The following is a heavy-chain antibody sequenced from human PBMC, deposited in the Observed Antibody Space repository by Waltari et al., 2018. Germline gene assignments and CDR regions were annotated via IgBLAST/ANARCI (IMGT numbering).Heavy chain of an antibody. D-gene: IGHD6-13*01. Sequence: EVQLVETGGGLIQPGGSLRLSCAASGFTVTSTYLSWVRQPPGKGLELVSIIFSGTRTYYPDSVKGRFTISRDNSKNTLYLQMNSLRAEDTAVYYCARDHIAAPENYRGQGTLVTVSS. V-gene: IGHV3-53*02. CDR3: ARDHIAAPENY. J-gene: IGHJ4*02. CDR1: GFTVTSTY. CDR2: IFSGTRT.